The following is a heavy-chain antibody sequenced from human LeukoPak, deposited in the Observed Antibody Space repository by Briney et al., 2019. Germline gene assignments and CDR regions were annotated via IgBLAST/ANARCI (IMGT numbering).Heavy chain of an antibody. J-gene: IGHJ4*02. CDR2: VSGSGGST. V-gene: IGHV3-23*01. CDR3: AKDLDIVATITGN. Sequence: GGSLRLSCAASGFTFSSYAMSGVRQAPGKGREWVSGVSGSGGSTYYADSVKGRFTISRDNSKNTLYLQMNSLRAEDTAVYYCAKDLDIVATITGNWGQGTLVTVSS. CDR1: GFTFSSYA. D-gene: IGHD5-12*01.